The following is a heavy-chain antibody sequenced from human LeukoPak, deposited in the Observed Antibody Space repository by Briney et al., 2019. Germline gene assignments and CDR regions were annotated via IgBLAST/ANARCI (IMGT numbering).Heavy chain of an antibody. Sequence: NSGGSLRLSCAASGFTFSSYSMNWVRQAPGKGLEWVSSISSSSSYIYYADSVKGRFTISRDNAKNSLYLQMNSLRAEDTAVYYCARDAVVVVAASATYYFDYWGQGTLVTVSS. CDR3: ARDAVVVVAASATYYFDY. CDR1: GFTFSSYS. V-gene: IGHV3-21*01. CDR2: ISSSSSYI. J-gene: IGHJ4*02. D-gene: IGHD2-15*01.